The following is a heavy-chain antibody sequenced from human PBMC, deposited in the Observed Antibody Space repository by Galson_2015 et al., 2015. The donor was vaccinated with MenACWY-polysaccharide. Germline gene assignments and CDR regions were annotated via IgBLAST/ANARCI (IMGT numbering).Heavy chain of an antibody. CDR3: AKDYPGSISY. D-gene: IGHD6-13*01. J-gene: IGHJ4*02. Sequence: SLRLSCAASGFSLSSYATSWVRQAPGKGLEWVSALSAGGGDTYYVDSVKGRFTISRDNSKNTLYLQMNSLRAEDTAVYYCAKDYPGSISYWGQGTLVTVSS. CDR1: GFSLSSYA. CDR2: LSAGGGDT. V-gene: IGHV3-23*01.